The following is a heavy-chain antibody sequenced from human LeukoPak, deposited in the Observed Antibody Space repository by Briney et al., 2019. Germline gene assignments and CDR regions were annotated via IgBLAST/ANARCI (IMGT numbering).Heavy chain of an antibody. J-gene: IGHJ4*02. CDR1: GFTFSDYY. CDR2: ISSSGSTI. CDR3: ARVAGRGYSYGYLDY. V-gene: IGHV3-11*01. Sequence: GGSLRLSCAASGFTFSDYYMSWIRPAPGKGLEWVSYISSSGSTIYYADSVKGRFTISRDNAKNSLYLQMNSLRAEDTAVYYCARVAGRGYSYGYLDYWGQGTLVTVSS. D-gene: IGHD5-18*01.